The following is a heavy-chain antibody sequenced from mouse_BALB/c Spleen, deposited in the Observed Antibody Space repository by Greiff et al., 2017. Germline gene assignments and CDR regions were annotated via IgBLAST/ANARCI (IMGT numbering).Heavy chain of an antibody. CDR3: ARDYDDAWFAY. V-gene: IGHV1-4*02. J-gene: IGHJ3*01. CDR2: INPSSGYT. Sequence: QVQLKESAAELARPGASVKMSCKASGYTFASYTMHWVKQRPGQGLEWIGYINPSSGYTEYNQKFKDKTTLTADKSSSTAYMQLSSLTSEDSAVYYCARDYDDAWFAYWGQGTLVTVSA. CDR1: GYTFASYT. D-gene: IGHD2-4*01.